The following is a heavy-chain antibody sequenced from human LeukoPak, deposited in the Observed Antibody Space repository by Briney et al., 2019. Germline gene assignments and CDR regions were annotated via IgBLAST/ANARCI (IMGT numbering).Heavy chain of an antibody. J-gene: IGHJ4*02. Sequence: SVKVSCRASGGTFSSYAISWVRQAPGQGLEWMGGIIPIFGTTNYAQKLQGRVTITADESTSTAYMELSSLRSEDTAVYYCASRTYTYDSSGYYRRNYYFDYWGQGTLVTVSS. CDR2: IIPIFGTT. CDR3: ASRTYTYDSSGYYRRNYYFDY. CDR1: GGTFSSYA. V-gene: IGHV1-69*13. D-gene: IGHD3-22*01.